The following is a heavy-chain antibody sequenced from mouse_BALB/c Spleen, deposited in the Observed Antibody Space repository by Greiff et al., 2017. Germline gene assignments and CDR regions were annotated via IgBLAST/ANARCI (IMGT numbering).Heavy chain of an antibody. CDR3: TVATADY. V-gene: IGHV1S81*02. Sequence: VQVVESGAELVKPGASVKLSCKASGYTFTSYYMYWVKQRPGQGLEWIGEINPSNGGTNFNEKFKSKATLTVDKSSSTAYMQLSSLTSEDSAVYYCTVATADYWGQGTTLTVSS. D-gene: IGHD1-1*01. J-gene: IGHJ2*01. CDR2: INPSNGGT. CDR1: GYTFTSYY.